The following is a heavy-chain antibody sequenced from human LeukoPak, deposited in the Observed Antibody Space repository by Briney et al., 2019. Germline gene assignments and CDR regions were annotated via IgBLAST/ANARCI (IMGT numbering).Heavy chain of an antibody. CDR1: RGSLTGYY. V-gene: IGHV4-34*01. J-gene: IGHJ4*02. CDR3: ARGNLLTGYCFDF. Sequence: PSGTLSLTRAVSRGSLTGYYWSSVRPTPRRGLEWVGEIHYTGATSYNPSLKSRATISTDTSKNQFSLRLSSVTAADTAVYYCARGNLLTGYCFDFWGQGALVTVSS. CDR2: IHYTGAT. D-gene: IGHD3-9*01.